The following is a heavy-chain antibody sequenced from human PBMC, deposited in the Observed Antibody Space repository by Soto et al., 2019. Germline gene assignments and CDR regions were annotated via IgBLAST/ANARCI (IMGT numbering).Heavy chain of an antibody. D-gene: IGHD2-21*02. Sequence: QVQLVQSGAEVKKPGSSVKVSCKASGDTFSSHTITWVRQAPGQGLDWMGRIIPILGIATYAQKFQGRVTLTADKSSSTVYMELRSLTSEDTAVYYCVRDASTAWSLSHFDYWGQGTLVTVSS. V-gene: IGHV1-69*08. CDR3: VRDASTAWSLSHFDY. CDR1: GDTFSSHT. J-gene: IGHJ4*02. CDR2: IIPILGIA.